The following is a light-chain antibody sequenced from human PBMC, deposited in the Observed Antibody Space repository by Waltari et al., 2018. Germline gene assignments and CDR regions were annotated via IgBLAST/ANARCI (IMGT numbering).Light chain of an antibody. J-gene: IGLJ3*02. Sequence: QSALTQTASVSGSPGQSITLSCTGVSSDVGNYDVVSCYQKHPDKPPKPIVYEVSKRPYGVSVRCSGSKSGNTASLTISGLQAEDEADYYCCSFAESDTWVFGGGTKVTVL. CDR1: SSDVGNYDV. CDR3: CSFAESDTWV. V-gene: IGLV2-23*02. CDR2: EVS.